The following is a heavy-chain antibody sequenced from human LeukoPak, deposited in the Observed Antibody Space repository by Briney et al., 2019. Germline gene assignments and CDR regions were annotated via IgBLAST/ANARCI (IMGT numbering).Heavy chain of an antibody. CDR2: INAGNGNT. Sequence: GASVKVSCKVSGYSLTELSMHWVRQAPGQRLEWMGWINAGNGNTKYSQKFQGRVTITRDTSASTAYMELSSLRSEDTAVYYCARDPLHGWEDYYYGMDVWGQGTTVTVSS. D-gene: IGHD1-26*01. CDR3: ARDPLHGWEDYYYGMDV. CDR1: GYSLTELS. J-gene: IGHJ6*02. V-gene: IGHV1-3*01.